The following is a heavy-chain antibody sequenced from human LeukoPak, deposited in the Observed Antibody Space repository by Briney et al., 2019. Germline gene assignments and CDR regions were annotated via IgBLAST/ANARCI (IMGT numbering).Heavy chain of an antibody. J-gene: IGHJ6*03. CDR1: GFTFSSYW. Sequence: GGSLRLSCAASGFTFSSYWMHWVRQTPGKGLMWVARIKSDGSTIYADSVQGRFTISRDNSKNTLYLQMNSLRAEDTAVYYCAKEGFITMVLHYYYYMDVWGKGTTVTISS. V-gene: IGHV3-74*01. D-gene: IGHD3-10*01. CDR2: IKSDGST. CDR3: AKEGFITMVLHYYYYMDV.